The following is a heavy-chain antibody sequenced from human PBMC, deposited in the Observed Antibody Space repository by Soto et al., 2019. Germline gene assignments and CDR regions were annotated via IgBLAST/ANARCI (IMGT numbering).Heavy chain of an antibody. CDR1: GGSISTLY. Sequence: SVTLPLTWTVSGGSISTLYWSWIRQPPGKGLEWIGYIYDSGSTDYNPSLKSRVTISADKSISTAYLQWSSLKASDTAMYYCARQAHGDYVSQYWGQGTLVTVSS. V-gene: IGHV4-59*08. J-gene: IGHJ4*02. CDR2: IYDSGST. D-gene: IGHD4-17*01. CDR3: ARQAHGDYVSQY.